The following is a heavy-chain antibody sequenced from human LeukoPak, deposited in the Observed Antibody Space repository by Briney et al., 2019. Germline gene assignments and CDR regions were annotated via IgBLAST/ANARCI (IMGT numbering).Heavy chain of an antibody. V-gene: IGHV1-2*02. CDR1: GYTFTGYY. CDR3: ARTTYGDYEVELDY. J-gene: IGHJ4*02. Sequence: ASVQVSCKASGYTFTGYYMHWVRQAPGQGLEWMGWINPNSGGTNYAQKFQGRVTMTRDTSISTAYMELSRLRSDDTAVYYCARTTYGDYEVELDYWGQGTLVTVSS. CDR2: INPNSGGT. D-gene: IGHD4-17*01.